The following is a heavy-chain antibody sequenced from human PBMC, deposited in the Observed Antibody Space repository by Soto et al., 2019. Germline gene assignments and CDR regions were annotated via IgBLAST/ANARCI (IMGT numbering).Heavy chain of an antibody. Sequence: ASVKVSCKASGYTFTSYGISWVRQAPGQGLEWMGWISAYNGNTNYAQKLQGRVTVTTDTSTSTAFMELRSLRSDDTAVYYCARDQRYDSGSYSRRYYYYGMDVWGQGTTVTVSS. CDR1: GYTFTSYG. V-gene: IGHV1-18*01. CDR2: ISAYNGNT. D-gene: IGHD1-26*01. CDR3: ARDQRYDSGSYSRRYYYYGMDV. J-gene: IGHJ6*02.